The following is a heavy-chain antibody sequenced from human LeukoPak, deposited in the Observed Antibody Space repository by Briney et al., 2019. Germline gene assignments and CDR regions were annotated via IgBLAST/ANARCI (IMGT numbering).Heavy chain of an antibody. J-gene: IGHJ4*02. CDR1: GLTLSNLW. CDR3: ATQGGY. V-gene: IGHV3-74*01. D-gene: IGHD3-16*01. CDR2: LSPDGSKT. Sequence: PGGSLRLSCVASGLTLSNLWMHWVRQVPGQGLVWVSRLSPDGSKTRYADFVKGRFIISRDSAKNTVYLQLTTLGVDDTAIYYCATQGGYWGQGALVAVSS.